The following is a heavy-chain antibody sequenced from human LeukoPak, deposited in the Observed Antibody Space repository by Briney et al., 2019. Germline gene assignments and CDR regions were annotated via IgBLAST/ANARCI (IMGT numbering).Heavy chain of an antibody. J-gene: IGHJ3*02. Sequence: GASVTVSCKASGYTFTGYYMHWVRQAPGQGLEWMGWINPNSGGTNYAQKFQGRVTMTRDTSISTAYMELSRLRSDDTAVYYCAKCALNGDPYDAFDMWGQGTMVTVSS. CDR2: INPNSGGT. D-gene: IGHD2-8*01. CDR3: AKCALNGDPYDAFDM. V-gene: IGHV1-2*02. CDR1: GYTFTGYY.